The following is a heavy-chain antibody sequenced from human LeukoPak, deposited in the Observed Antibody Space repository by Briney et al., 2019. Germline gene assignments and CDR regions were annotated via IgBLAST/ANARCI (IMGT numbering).Heavy chain of an antibody. V-gene: IGHV3-74*01. J-gene: IGHJ6*03. CDR2: INSDGSIT. Sequence: GGSLRLSCAASGFTFSAYWMHWVRQAPGRGLVWVSRINSDGSITSYADSVKGRFTISRDNAKNTLYLQMNSLRAEDTAVYYCTRGARYCTSTSCQVRYYKDVWGKGTTVTFSS. CDR3: TRGARYCTSTSCQVRYYKDV. D-gene: IGHD2-2*01. CDR1: GFTFSAYW.